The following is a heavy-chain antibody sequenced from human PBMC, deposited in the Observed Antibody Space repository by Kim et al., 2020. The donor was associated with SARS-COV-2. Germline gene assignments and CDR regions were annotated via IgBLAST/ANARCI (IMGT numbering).Heavy chain of an antibody. CDR2: IYYSGSA. CDR1: GVSISSYY. Sequence: SETLSLTCSVSGVSISSYYWSWIRQPPGKGLEWIGYIYYSGSANYNPSLRSRVTISADTSKNQFSLKLSSVTAADTAVYYCAGTVRGAKFDYWGRGALVT. D-gene: IGHD3-10*01. V-gene: IGHV4-59*08. J-gene: IGHJ4*02. CDR3: AGTVRGAKFDY.